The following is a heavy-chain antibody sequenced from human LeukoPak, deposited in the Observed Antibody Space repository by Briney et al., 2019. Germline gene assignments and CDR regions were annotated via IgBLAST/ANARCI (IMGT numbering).Heavy chain of an antibody. D-gene: IGHD2-15*01. CDR1: GFTFKTYG. CDR3: AKRYCGGGSCYAAY. CDR2: ISSDGRDK. V-gene: IGHV3-30*18. Sequence: GGSLRLSCEASGFTFKTYGMHWVRQAPGKGLEWVAVISSDGRDKHCADSVKGRLTISRDNSKNTLSLQMNSLRVEDTAVYYCAKRYCGGGSCYAAYWGQGTLVTVSS. J-gene: IGHJ4*02.